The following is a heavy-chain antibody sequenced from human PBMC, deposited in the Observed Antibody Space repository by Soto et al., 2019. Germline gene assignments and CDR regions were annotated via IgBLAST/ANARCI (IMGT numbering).Heavy chain of an antibody. CDR2: IHFSGET. V-gene: IGHV4-31*03. D-gene: IGHD2-21*01. CDR1: GASIGRGGYY. Sequence: QVQLQESGTGLMKPSQTLSLTCTVSGASIGRGGYYWTWIRQHPGKTLEWMGHIHFSGETNYNPSLXGXTXIXXGTSTNQFSLNLTAVTAADTAMYYCARGQGGDLDYWGQGTLVTVSS. CDR3: ARGQGGDLDY. J-gene: IGHJ4*02.